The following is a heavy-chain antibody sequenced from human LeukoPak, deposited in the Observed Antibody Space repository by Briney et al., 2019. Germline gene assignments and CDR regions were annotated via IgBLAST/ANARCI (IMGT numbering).Heavy chain of an antibody. J-gene: IGHJ4*02. D-gene: IGHD5-12*01. V-gene: IGHV3-7*01. CDR3: AKDGGGLSGYDWFDD. Sequence: GGSLRLSCSASGFTFSDYWMTWVRQAPGKGLEWVANMNEDGSAKYYVDSVKGRFTISRDNAKNSLYLQMNSLRDEDTAVYYCAKDGGGLSGYDWFDDWGQGTLVTVSS. CDR1: GFTFSDYW. CDR2: MNEDGSAK.